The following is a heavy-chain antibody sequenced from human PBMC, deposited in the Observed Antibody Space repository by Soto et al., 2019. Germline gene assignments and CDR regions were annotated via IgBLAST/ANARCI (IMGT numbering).Heavy chain of an antibody. CDR1: GYTFTSYG. CDR2: ISAYNGNT. D-gene: IGHD3-22*01. CDR3: ARDLGKYYYDSSGYYWLFDY. J-gene: IGHJ4*02. Sequence: ASVKVSCKASGYTFTSYGISWVRQAPGQGLEWMGWISAYNGNTNYAQKLQGRVTMTTDTSTSTAYMELRSLRSDDTAVYYCARDLGKYYYDSSGYYWLFDYWGQGTLVTVSS. V-gene: IGHV1-18*01.